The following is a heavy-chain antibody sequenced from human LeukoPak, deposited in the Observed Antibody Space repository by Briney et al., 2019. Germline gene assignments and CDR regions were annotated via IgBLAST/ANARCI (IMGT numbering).Heavy chain of an antibody. CDR1: GGSVSNYY. Sequence: SETLSLTCSVSGGSVSNYYWSWIRQPPGKGLEWVGYVYSTGSTNYNPSLKSRVTISVDTSKNQFSLKLSSVTAADTAVYYCARGLDYYDSSGYYHHYFDYWGQGTLVTVSS. V-gene: IGHV4-59*02. J-gene: IGHJ4*02. D-gene: IGHD3-22*01. CDR3: ARGLDYYDSSGYYHHYFDY. CDR2: VYSTGST.